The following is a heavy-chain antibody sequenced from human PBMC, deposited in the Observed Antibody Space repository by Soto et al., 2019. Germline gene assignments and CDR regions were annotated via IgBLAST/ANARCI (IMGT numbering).Heavy chain of an antibody. J-gene: IGHJ4*02. D-gene: IGHD4-17*01. Sequence: QLQLQESGSGLVKPSQTLSLTCAVSGGSISSGGYSWSWIRQPPGKGLEWIGYIYHSGSTYYNPFLKSWVNQSVDRAKKLISPELSFGNAAGTGVYFCARGMATVTYLDYWGQGTLVPVPS. V-gene: IGHV4-30-2*01. CDR3: ARGMATVTYLDY. CDR1: GGSISSGGYS. CDR2: IYHSGST.